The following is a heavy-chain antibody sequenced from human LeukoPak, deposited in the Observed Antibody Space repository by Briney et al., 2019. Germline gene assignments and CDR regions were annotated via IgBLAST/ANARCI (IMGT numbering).Heavy chain of an antibody. Sequence: GESLKISCNGSGYXFTNYWICWVRQMPGKGLGWMGIIYPGDSDTRYSPSFQGQVTISADKSIGTAFLQWSSLKASDTAMYYCARQHSSGDGYYYYGMDVWGQGTTVTVSS. V-gene: IGHV5-51*01. D-gene: IGHD6-19*01. CDR2: IYPGDSDT. J-gene: IGHJ6*02. CDR1: GYXFTNYW. CDR3: ARQHSSGDGYYYYGMDV.